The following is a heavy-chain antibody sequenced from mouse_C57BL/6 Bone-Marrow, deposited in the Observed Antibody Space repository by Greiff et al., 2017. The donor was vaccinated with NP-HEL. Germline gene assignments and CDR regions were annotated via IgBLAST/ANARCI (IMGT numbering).Heavy chain of an antibody. CDR2: IYPGSGST. CDR1: GYTFTSYW. CDR3: ARVVYDYDEGEVYFDY. D-gene: IGHD2-4*01. V-gene: IGHV1-55*01. Sequence: QVQLQQPGAELVKPGASVKMSCKASGYTFTSYWITWVKQRPGQGLEWIGDIYPGSGSTNYNEKFKSKATLTVDTSSSTAYMQLRSLTSEDSAVYYCARVVYDYDEGEVYFDYWGQGTTLTVSS. J-gene: IGHJ2*01.